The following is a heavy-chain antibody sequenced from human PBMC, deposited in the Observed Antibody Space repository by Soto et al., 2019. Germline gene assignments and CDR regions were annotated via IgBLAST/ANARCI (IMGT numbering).Heavy chain of an antibody. CDR2: ISYDGIDK. V-gene: IGHV3-30*18. J-gene: IGHJ4*02. D-gene: IGHD5-12*01. Sequence: ESGGGVVQPGGSLRLSCAASGFTFSSFGIHWVRQAPGKGLEWVAVISYDGIDKNYGDSVKGRFTISRENSKNMVYLQMHSLRAEDTAVYYCAKDLREMATIRPDYWGQGILVTVSS. CDR3: AKDLREMATIRPDY. CDR1: GFTFSSFG.